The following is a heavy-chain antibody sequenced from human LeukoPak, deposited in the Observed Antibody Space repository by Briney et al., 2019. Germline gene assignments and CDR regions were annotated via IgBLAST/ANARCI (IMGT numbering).Heavy chain of an antibody. D-gene: IGHD1-26*01. CDR2: ISSSGSTI. CDR3: ARIPQEAYSGSYS. J-gene: IGHJ4*02. CDR1: GFTFSSYE. Sequence: PGGSLRLSCAASGFTFSSYEMNWVRQAPGKGLEWVSYISSSGSTIYYADSVKGRFTISRDNAKNSLYLQMNSLRAEDTAVYYCARIPQEAYSGSYSWGQGTLVTVSS. V-gene: IGHV3-48*03.